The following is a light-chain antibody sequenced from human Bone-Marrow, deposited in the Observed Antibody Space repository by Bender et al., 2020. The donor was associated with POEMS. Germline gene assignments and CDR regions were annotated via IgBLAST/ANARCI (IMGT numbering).Light chain of an antibody. V-gene: IGLV2-8*01. Sequence: QSALTQPPSASGSPGQSVTVSCTGTDSDVGAYKFVSWYQHHPGTAPKLLLFEVNQRPSGVPERFSGSKSGNTAFLTISRLQPEDEASYFCGSYGGNHYHAFGTGTKVTVL. CDR2: EVN. CDR1: DSDVGAYKF. J-gene: IGLJ1*01. CDR3: GSYGGNHYHA.